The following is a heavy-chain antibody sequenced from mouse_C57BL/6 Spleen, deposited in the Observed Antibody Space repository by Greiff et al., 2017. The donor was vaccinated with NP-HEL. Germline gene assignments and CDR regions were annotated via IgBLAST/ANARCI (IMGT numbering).Heavy chain of an antibody. D-gene: IGHD1-1*01. V-gene: IGHV1-82*01. CDR2: IYPGDGDT. CDR1: GYAFSSSW. Sequence: ESGPELVKPGASVKISCKASGYAFSSSWMNWVKQRPGKGLEWIGRIYPGDGDTNYNGKFKGKATLTADKSSSTAYMQLSSLTSEDSAVYFCARRGSSNYFDYWGQGTTLTVSS. CDR3: ARRGSSNYFDY. J-gene: IGHJ2*01.